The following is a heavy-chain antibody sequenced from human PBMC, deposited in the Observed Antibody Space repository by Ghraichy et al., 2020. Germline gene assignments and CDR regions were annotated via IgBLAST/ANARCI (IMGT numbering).Heavy chain of an antibody. Sequence: SETLSLTCAVYGGSFSGYYWSWIRQPPGKGLEWIGEINHSGSTNYNPSLKSRVTISVDTSKNQFSLKLSSVTAADTAVYYCARCPFFAYMDVWGKGTTVTVSS. CDR2: INHSGST. CDR3: ARCPFFAYMDV. V-gene: IGHV4-34*01. CDR1: GGSFSGYY. J-gene: IGHJ6*03.